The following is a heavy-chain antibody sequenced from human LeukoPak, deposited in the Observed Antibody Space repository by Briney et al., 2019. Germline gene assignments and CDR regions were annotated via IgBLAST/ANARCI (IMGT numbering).Heavy chain of an antibody. CDR3: ARIYCSRGSCYSSNWFDS. D-gene: IGHD2-15*01. J-gene: IGHJ5*01. CDR1: GFTFSNYW. V-gene: IGHV3-7*05. Sequence: GGSLRLSCAASGFTFSNYWMSWVRQAPGIGLEWLGNIKEDGSEEFYVDSVKGRFTISRDNAKNSLSLQMNSLRVEDTAVYYCARIYCSRGSCYSSNWFDSWGQGTLVTVSS. CDR2: IKEDGSEE.